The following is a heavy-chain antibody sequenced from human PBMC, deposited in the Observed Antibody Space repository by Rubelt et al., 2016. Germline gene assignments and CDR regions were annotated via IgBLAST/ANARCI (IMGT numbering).Heavy chain of an antibody. CDR3: RGIWGSYIDY. CDR2: FDPEDGET. V-gene: IGHV1-24*01. Sequence: QVQLVQSGAEVKKPGASVKVSCKVSGYTLTELSMHWVRQAPGKGLEWMGGFDPEDGETIYGKKFQGRVTITEDTSTDTAYMELGSLRSEDTAVYYCRGIWGSYIDYWGQGTLVTVSS. D-gene: IGHD3-16*01. CDR1: GYTLTELS. J-gene: IGHJ4*02.